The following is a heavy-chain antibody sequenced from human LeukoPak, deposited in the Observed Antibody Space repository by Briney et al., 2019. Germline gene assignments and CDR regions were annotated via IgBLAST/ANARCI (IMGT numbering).Heavy chain of an antibody. V-gene: IGHV4-4*02. J-gene: IGHJ3*02. CDR3: ARDSKSTADAFDI. CDR1: GGSINSSHW. Sequence: SQTLSLTCAVSGGSINSSHWWSWVRQSPGKGLEWIGNTYHSDYTNYNPSLKSRATISVDKSKNQLSLKVTSVTAADTAMYYCARDSKSTADAFDIWGQGTMVTVSS. D-gene: IGHD5/OR15-5a*01. CDR2: TYHSDYT.